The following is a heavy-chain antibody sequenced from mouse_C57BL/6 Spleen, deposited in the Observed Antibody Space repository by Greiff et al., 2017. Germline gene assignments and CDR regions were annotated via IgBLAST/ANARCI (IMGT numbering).Heavy chain of an antibody. CDR3: TSRYYDYDAAAFAY. V-gene: IGHV6-6*01. CDR1: GFTFSDAW. Sequence: DVQLQESGGGLVQPGGSMKLSCAASGFTFSDAWMDWVRQSPEKGLEWVAEIRNKANNHATYYAESVKGRFTSSRDDSKSSVYLQMNSLRAEDTGIDYCTSRYYDYDAAAFAYWGQGTLVTVSA. D-gene: IGHD2-4*01. J-gene: IGHJ3*01. CDR2: IRNKANNHAT.